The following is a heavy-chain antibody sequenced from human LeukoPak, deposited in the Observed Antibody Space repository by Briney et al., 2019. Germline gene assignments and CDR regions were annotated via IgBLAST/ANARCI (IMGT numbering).Heavy chain of an antibody. J-gene: IGHJ5*02. Sequence: GGSLSLSCAASGFTFSSYAMSWVRQAPGKGLEWVSAISGSGGSTYYADSVKGRFTISRDNSTNTLYLQMNSLRAEDTAVYYCAKDPYGGNSPAPFDPWGQGTLVTVSS. V-gene: IGHV3-23*01. CDR1: GFTFSSYA. CDR3: AKDPYGGNSPAPFDP. D-gene: IGHD4-23*01. CDR2: ISGSGGST.